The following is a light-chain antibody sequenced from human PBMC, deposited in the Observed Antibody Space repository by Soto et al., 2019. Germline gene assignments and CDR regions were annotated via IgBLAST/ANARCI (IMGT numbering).Light chain of an antibody. CDR2: DAS. V-gene: IGKV1-5*01. Sequence: DIQMTQSPSTLSASVGDTVTITCRASQSISSWLAWYQQKPGKAPKLLIYDASSLERGVPSRFSGSGSGAEFTLTISSLQPDDFATYYCQQYNSYSPWTFDQGTKVEI. CDR3: QQYNSYSPWT. CDR1: QSISSW. J-gene: IGKJ1*01.